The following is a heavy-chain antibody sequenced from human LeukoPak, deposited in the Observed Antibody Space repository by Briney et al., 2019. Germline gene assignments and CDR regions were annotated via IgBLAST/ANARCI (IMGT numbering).Heavy chain of an antibody. D-gene: IGHD2-2*01. CDR3: ASVVVPAAIPWFDP. J-gene: IGHJ5*02. Sequence: SETLSLTCAVSGYSISSGYYWGWIRQPPGKGLEWIGSIYHRGSTYYNPSLKSRVTISVDTSKNQFSLKLSSVTAADTAVYYCASVVVPAAIPWFDPWGQGTLVTVSS. CDR2: IYHRGST. CDR1: GYSISSGYY. V-gene: IGHV4-38-2*01.